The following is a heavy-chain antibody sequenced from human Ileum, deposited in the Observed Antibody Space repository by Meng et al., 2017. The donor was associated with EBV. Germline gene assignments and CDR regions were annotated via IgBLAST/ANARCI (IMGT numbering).Heavy chain of an antibody. D-gene: IGHD4-23*01. Sequence: QLQLQESGSGLVRPSQTLSLTCAVSGGSISSGGHPWSWIRQPPGKGLEWIGDIQHSGSTYYNPSLKSRVTISVDRSRNQFSLKLSSVTAADTAVYYCARAHPVVYFFDYWGQGTLVTVSS. CDR1: GGSISSGGHP. CDR2: IQHSGST. CDR3: ARAHPVVYFFDY. V-gene: IGHV4-30-2*01. J-gene: IGHJ4*02.